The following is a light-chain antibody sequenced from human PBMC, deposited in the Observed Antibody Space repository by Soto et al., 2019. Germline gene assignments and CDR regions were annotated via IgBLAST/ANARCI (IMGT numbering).Light chain of an antibody. CDR1: SSDVGNYNY. Sequence: QSVLTQPASVSGSPGHSITISCTGTSSDVGNYNYVSWYQQHPAKAPKLMIFEVSNRPSGISSRFSGSKSGNTASLTISGLQAEDEADYYCSSYTSSSNYVFGTGTKVTVL. CDR3: SSYTSSSNYV. V-gene: IGLV2-14*01. J-gene: IGLJ1*01. CDR2: EVS.